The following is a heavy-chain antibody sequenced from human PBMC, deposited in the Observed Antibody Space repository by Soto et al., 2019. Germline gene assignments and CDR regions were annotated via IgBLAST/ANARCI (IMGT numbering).Heavy chain of an antibody. CDR2: FSGGSGAI. J-gene: IGHJ4*02. CDR1: GFSLGPYG. CDR3: ARWNGFGDS. V-gene: IGHV3-23*01. Sequence: QLLQSGGGLVQPGGSLRLSCAVSGFSLGPYGVTWVRQTPEKGLEWVTGFSGGSGAIFYADSVRCRFTISRDSSTAYLHMNNLRPEDTAVYFCARWNGFGDSWGQGSLVTVSS. D-gene: IGHD1-1*01.